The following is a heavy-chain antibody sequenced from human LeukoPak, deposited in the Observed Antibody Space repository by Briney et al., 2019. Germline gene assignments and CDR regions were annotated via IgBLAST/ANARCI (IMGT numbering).Heavy chain of an antibody. J-gene: IGHJ4*02. V-gene: IGHV6-1*01. CDR3: ARIRGGNIHFDY. CDR2: TYYRSGWYT. D-gene: IGHD1-26*01. Sequence: SHTLSLTYAISGDIVSSDSVSWHWLRQSPSRGLEWLGRTYYRSGWYTHYADSVKIRITVTPDTSKNQFSLQLNSVTPQDTAVYYCARIRGGNIHFDYWGQGSLGTVSS. CDR1: GDIVSSDSVS.